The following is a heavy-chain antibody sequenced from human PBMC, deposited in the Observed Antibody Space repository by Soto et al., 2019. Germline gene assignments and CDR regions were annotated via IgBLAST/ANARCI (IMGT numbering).Heavy chain of an antibody. V-gene: IGHV3-30-3*01. CDR1: GFTFSSYS. CDR2: ISYDGSNK. Sequence: QVQLVESGGGVVQPGRSLRLSCAASGFTFSSYSMHWVRQAPGKGLEWVAVISYDGSNKYYADSVKGRFTISRDNSKNMLYLQMNSLRAEDTAVYYCAKGSSPGAFDIWGQGTMVTVSS. CDR3: AKGSSPGAFDI. J-gene: IGHJ3*02.